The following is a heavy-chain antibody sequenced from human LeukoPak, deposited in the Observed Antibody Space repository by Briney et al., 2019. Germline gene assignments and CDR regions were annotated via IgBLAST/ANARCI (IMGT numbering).Heavy chain of an antibody. CDR2: IIPIFGTA. Sequence: ASVKVSCKASGGTFSSYAISWVRQAPGQGLEWMGGIIPIFGTANYARKFQGRVTITTDESTSTAYMELSSLRSEDTAVYYCARGPYSSGWQSYFDYWGQGTLVTVSS. V-gene: IGHV1-69*05. J-gene: IGHJ4*02. D-gene: IGHD6-19*01. CDR3: ARGPYSSGWQSYFDY. CDR1: GGTFSSYA.